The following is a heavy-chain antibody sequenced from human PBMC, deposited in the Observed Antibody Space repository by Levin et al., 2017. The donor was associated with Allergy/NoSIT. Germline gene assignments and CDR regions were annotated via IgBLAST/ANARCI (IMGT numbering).Heavy chain of an antibody. J-gene: IGHJ5*02. Sequence: PGGSLRLSCAIYGGSFRGYYWSWIRQPPGKGLEWIGEITHSGSTNYNPSLKIRVTISIDTSKNQFSLKLRSVTAADTAVYYCAKSGRHECSNTSCDWLARWVDPWGQGDLVTVSS. CDR3: AKSGRHECSNTSCDWLARWVDP. V-gene: IGHV4-34*01. CDR1: GGSFRGYY. CDR2: ITHSGST. D-gene: IGHD2-2*01.